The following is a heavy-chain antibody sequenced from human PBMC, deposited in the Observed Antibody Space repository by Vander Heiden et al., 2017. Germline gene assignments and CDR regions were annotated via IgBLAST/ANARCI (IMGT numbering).Heavy chain of an antibody. CDR2: ISWNSGSI. Sequence: EVQLVESGGGLVQPGRSLRLSCAASGFTFDDYAMHWVRQAPGKGLEWVSGISWNSGSIGYADSVKGRFTISRDNAKNSLYMQMNSLRPEDTALYYCAKVSWDRYYYYGMDVWGQGTTGTDYS. J-gene: IGHJ6*01. D-gene: IGHD1-26*01. CDR3: AKVSWDRYYYYGMDV. CDR1: GFTFDDYA. V-gene: IGHV3-9*01.